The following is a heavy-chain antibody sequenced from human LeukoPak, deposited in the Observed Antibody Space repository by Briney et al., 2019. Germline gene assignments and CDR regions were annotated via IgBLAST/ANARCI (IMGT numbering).Heavy chain of an antibody. V-gene: IGHV3-21*01. D-gene: IGHD3-3*01. J-gene: IGHJ4*02. CDR1: GFTFSAYS. CDR2: IRSNSSYI. Sequence: GGSLRLSCAASGFTFSAYSMNWVRQAPGKGLEWVSAIRSNSSYIYYADSVKGRFTISRDNAKNSLYLQMNSLRAQDTAVYYCSRGPAITSFGVVPTFDYWGQGTPVTVSS. CDR3: SRGPAITSFGVVPTFDY.